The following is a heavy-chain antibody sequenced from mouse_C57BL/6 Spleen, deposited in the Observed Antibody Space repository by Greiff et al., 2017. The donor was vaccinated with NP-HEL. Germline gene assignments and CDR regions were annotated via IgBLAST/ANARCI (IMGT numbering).Heavy chain of an antibody. J-gene: IGHJ3*01. V-gene: IGHV1-69*01. D-gene: IGHD2-5*01. CDR2: IDPSDSYT. CDR3: ARSDLSNYVGCAY. CDR1: GYTFTSYW. Sequence: QVQLQQPGAELVMPGASVKLSCKASGYTFTSYWMHWVKQRPGQGLEWIGEIDPSDSYTNYNQKFKGKSTLTVDKSSSTAYMQLSSLTSEDSAVYYCARSDLSNYVGCAYWGQGTLVTVSA.